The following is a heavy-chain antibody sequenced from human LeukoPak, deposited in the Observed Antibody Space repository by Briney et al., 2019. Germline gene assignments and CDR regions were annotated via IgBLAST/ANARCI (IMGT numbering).Heavy chain of an antibody. CDR3: ARVRYDYGAKDIDY. D-gene: IGHD4-23*01. CDR1: GYTFTGYY. J-gene: IGHJ4*02. V-gene: IGHV1-2*02. Sequence: ASVKVSCKASGYTFTGYYMHWVRQAPGQGLEWMGWINPNSGGTNYAQKFQGRVTMTRDTSISTAYMELSRLRSDDTAVYYCARVRYDYGAKDIDYWGRGTLLTVSS. CDR2: INPNSGGT.